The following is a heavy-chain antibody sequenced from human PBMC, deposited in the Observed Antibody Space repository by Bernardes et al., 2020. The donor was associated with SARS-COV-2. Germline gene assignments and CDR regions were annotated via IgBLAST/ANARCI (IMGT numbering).Heavy chain of an antibody. CDR3: AKGLESVFDYRFDP. V-gene: IGHV3-30*18. CDR2: ISNDGGDS. Sequence: VGSLLLSCAASGFSFHNSGMHWVRQAPGPGLEWVAVISNDGGDSNYGDSVKGRFTISRDNSNKILYLQMNNLRTEDTAVYYCAKGLESVFDYRFDPWGQGTLVTVSS. CDR1: GFSFHNSG. J-gene: IGHJ5*02. D-gene: IGHD5-12*01.